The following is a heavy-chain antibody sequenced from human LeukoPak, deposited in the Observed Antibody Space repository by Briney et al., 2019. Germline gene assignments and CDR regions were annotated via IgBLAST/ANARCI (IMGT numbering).Heavy chain of an antibody. D-gene: IGHD2-15*01. J-gene: IGHJ4*02. V-gene: IGHV3-23*01. CDR2: ISGSGSGGST. CDR3: AKSGLNRFDY. Sequence: GGSLSLSCAASGFTFSSYAMSWVRQAPGKGLEWVSTISGSGSGGSTYYADSVKGRFTISRDNSKNTLYLQMNSLRAEDTAVYYCAKSGLNRFDYWGQGTLVTVSS. CDR1: GFTFSSYA.